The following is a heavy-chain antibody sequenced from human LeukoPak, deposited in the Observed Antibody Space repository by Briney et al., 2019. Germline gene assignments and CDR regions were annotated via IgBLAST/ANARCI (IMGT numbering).Heavy chain of an antibody. CDR2: FYSGGST. J-gene: IGHJ4*02. CDR1: GFTVSSNH. V-gene: IGHV3-53*01. CDR3: ARANTAMAGGFDY. Sequence: GGSLRLSCAVSGFTVSSNHMSWVRQAPGKGLEWVSVFYSGGSTYYADSVKGRFTISRDNSKNTLYLQMNSLRAEDTAVYYCARANTAMAGGFDYWGQGTLVTVSS. D-gene: IGHD5-18*01.